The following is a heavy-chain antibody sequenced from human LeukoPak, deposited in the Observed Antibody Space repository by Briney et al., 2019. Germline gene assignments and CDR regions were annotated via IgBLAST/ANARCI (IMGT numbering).Heavy chain of an antibody. Sequence: GGSLRLSCAASGFTFSSYSMNWVRQAPGKGLEWVSSISSSSSYIYYADSVKGRFTISRDNAKNSLYLQMNSLRAEDTAVYYCARDSGGIAAAGTGFDYWGQGTLVTVSS. CDR2: ISSSSSYI. J-gene: IGHJ4*02. D-gene: IGHD6-13*01. V-gene: IGHV3-21*01. CDR3: ARDSGGIAAAGTGFDY. CDR1: GFTFSSYS.